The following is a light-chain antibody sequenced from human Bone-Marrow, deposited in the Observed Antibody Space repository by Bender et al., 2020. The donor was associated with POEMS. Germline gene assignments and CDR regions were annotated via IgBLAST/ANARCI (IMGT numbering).Light chain of an antibody. CDR2: KDS. V-gene: IGLV3-25*03. CDR1: SLAKQY. J-gene: IGLJ3*02. Sequence: SYALTQPPSVSVSPGRTARITCSGDSLAKQYVYWYQQKPGQAPVMLIYKDSQRPPGIPERFSGSSSGTTVTLTISGVQAEDGADYYCQSTDNIGRRVMFGGGTRLTV. CDR3: QSTDNIGRRVM.